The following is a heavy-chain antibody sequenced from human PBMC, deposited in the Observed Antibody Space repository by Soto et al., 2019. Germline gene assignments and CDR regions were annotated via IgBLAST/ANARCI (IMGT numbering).Heavy chain of an antibody. J-gene: IGHJ6*02. CDR2: IYSGGST. V-gene: IGHV3-53*01. CDR1: GFTFSSYA. Sequence: GGSLRLSCAASGFTFSSYAMHWVRQAPGKGLEWVAVIYSGGSTYYADSVKGRFTISRDNSKNTLYLQMNSLRAEDTAVYYCAREVVVPAAILSYYGMDVWGQGTTVTVSS. D-gene: IGHD2-2*01. CDR3: AREVVVPAAILSYYGMDV.